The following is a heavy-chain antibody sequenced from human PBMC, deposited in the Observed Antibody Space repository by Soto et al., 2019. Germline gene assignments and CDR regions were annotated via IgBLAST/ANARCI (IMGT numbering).Heavy chain of an antibody. Sequence: SETLSLTCAVSGGSISSSNWWSWVRQPPGKGLEWIGEIYHSGSTNYNPSLKSRVTISVDKSKNQFSLKLSSATAADTAVYYCVCIFSGGYSYGSYYYGMDVWGQGTTVTVSS. D-gene: IGHD5-18*01. CDR1: GGSISSSNW. CDR3: VCIFSGGYSYGSYYYGMDV. J-gene: IGHJ6*02. CDR2: IYHSGST. V-gene: IGHV4-4*02.